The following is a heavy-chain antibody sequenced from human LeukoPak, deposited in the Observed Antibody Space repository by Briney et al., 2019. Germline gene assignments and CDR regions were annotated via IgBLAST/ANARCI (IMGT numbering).Heavy chain of an antibody. Sequence: ASVKVSCKASGYTFTSYSINWVRRAPGQGLEWMGWISPSNGDTSYAQKVQDRVTMTTDTSTRTVYMELRSLGSDDTSIYYCARDSGWELRHFFFDDWGHGTLVTVSS. J-gene: IGHJ4*01. D-gene: IGHD4-23*01. CDR1: GYTFTSYS. CDR3: ARDSGWELRHFFFDD. V-gene: IGHV1-18*04. CDR2: ISPSNGDT.